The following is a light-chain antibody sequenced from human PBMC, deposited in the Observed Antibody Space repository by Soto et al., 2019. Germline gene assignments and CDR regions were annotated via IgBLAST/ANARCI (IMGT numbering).Light chain of an antibody. CDR3: CSYAGSSTWV. V-gene: IGLV2-23*02. Sequence: SAVTQPASVSRSRGQSSTIYCTGTSSDVGGYNYVSWYQQHPGKAPKFMIYDVSNRPSGVSNRFSGSKSGNTASLTISGLQAEDEADYYCCSYAGSSTWVFGTGTKVTVL. J-gene: IGLJ1*01. CDR1: SSDVGGYNY. CDR2: DVS.